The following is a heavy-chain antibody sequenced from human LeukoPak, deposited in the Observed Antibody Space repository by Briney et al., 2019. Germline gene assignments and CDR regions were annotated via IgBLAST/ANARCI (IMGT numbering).Heavy chain of an antibody. CDR2: IYYSGST. D-gene: IGHD5-24*01. CDR3: TRLRDDGYNDY. Sequence: PSETLSLTCTVSGGSMTTYYWSWIRQPPGKGLEWIAYIYYSGSTNYNPSLESRVTISVDTSKNQFSLNLSSVTAADTGVYYCTRLRDDGYNDYWGQGALVTVSS. V-gene: IGHV4-59*08. CDR1: GGSMTTYY. J-gene: IGHJ4*02.